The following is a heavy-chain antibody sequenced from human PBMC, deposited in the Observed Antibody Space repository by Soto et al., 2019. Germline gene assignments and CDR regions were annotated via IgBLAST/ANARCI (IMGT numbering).Heavy chain of an antibody. D-gene: IGHD2-15*01. CDR2: ISCSSSTI. Sequence: EVQLVESGGGLVQPGGSLRLSCAASGFTFSSYSMNWVRQAPGKGLEWVSYISCSSSTIYYADSVKGRFTISRDNAKNSLYLQMNSQRAEDTVVYYCAKDFDGYCSGGSCYMTDYYYYYYMDDWGKGTTVTVSS. V-gene: IGHV3-48*01. CDR1: GFTFSSYS. CDR3: AKDFDGYCSGGSCYMTDYYYYYYMDD. J-gene: IGHJ6*03.